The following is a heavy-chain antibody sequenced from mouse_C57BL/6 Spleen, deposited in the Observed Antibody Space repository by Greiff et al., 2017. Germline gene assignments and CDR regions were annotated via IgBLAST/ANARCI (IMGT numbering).Heavy chain of an antibody. V-gene: IGHV1-52*01. CDR3: ARNYATYFDY. J-gene: IGHJ2*01. D-gene: IGHD1-1*01. CDR1: GYTFTSYW. CDR2: IDPSDSET. Sequence: QVHVKQPGAELVRPGSSVKLSCKASGYTFTSYWMHWVKQRPIQGLEWIGNIDPSDSETNYNQKFKDKATLTVDKSSRTAYMQLSSLTSEDSAVYYCARNYATYFDYWGQGTTLTVSS.